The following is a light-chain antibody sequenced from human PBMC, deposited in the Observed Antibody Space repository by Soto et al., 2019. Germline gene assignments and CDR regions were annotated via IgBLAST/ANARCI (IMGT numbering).Light chain of an antibody. CDR2: EAS. CDR3: QQLYTLPFT. V-gene: IGKV1-9*01. CDR1: HDISTF. Sequence: DMQLTQSPSVLSSSIGYRFTITCRASHDISTFLAWYQQKPGKAPKLLIYEASTLQSGVPSRFSGSGSGTEFTLTISGLLPEDFAAYHCQQLYTLPFTFGQRTRQEIK. J-gene: IGKJ5*01.